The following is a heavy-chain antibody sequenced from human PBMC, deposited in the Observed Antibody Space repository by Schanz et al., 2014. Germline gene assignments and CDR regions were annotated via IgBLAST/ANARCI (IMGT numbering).Heavy chain of an antibody. J-gene: IGHJ3*01. D-gene: IGHD5-12*01. CDR2: MYINSGST. V-gene: IGHV3-23*04. CDR3: ARDGGRDGYNLAFDV. CDR1: RFTFSSYA. Sequence: EVQLVESGGALIQPGGSLRLSCAASRFTFSSYAMSWVRQAPGKGLEWISSMYINSGSTQYADSVKGRFIISRDSSKNTLFLQMNSLRAEDTAVYFCARDGGRDGYNLAFDVWGQGTLVTVSS.